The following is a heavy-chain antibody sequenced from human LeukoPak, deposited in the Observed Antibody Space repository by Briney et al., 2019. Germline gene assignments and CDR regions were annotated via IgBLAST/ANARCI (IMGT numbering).Heavy chain of an antibody. CDR2: ISSSSSYI. CDR3: ARVRAAALDY. Sequence: GGSLRLSCAASGFTFSSYSMNWVRQAPGKGLEWVSSISSSSSYIHYADSVKGRFTISRDNAKNSLYLQMNSLRAEDTAVYYCARVRAAALDYWGQGTLVTVSS. J-gene: IGHJ4*02. V-gene: IGHV3-21*01. CDR1: GFTFSSYS. D-gene: IGHD6-13*01.